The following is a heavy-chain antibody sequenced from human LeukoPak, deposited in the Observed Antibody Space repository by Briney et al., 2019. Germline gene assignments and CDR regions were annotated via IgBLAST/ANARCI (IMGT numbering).Heavy chain of an antibody. V-gene: IGHV3-23*01. D-gene: IGHD3-22*01. J-gene: IGHJ1*01. CDR1: GFTFNNYG. CDR2: ISGSGGST. Sequence: GGSLRLSCAASGFTFNNYGLTWVRQAPGKGLEWVSAISGSGGSTYYADSVKGRFTISRDNSKNTLYLQMNSLRAEDTAVYYCARGLYYYDSSGYYGEYFQHWGQGTLVTVSS. CDR3: ARGLYYYDSSGYYGEYFQH.